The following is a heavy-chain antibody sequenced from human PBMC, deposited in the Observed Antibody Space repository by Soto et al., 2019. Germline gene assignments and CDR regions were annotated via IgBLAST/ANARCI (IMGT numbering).Heavy chain of an antibody. J-gene: IGHJ2*01. CDR2: ISGSGGST. Sequence: EVPLLESGGGLVQPGGSLRLSCAASGFTFSSYAMNWVRQAPGKGLEWVSVISGSGGSTYYADAVKGRFTISRDNSKSTLYLQMNSLRAEDTAVYYCAKRTVGWYFDLWGRGTLVTFSS. CDR1: GFTFSSYA. CDR3: AKRTVGWYFDL. D-gene: IGHD4-17*01. V-gene: IGHV3-23*01.